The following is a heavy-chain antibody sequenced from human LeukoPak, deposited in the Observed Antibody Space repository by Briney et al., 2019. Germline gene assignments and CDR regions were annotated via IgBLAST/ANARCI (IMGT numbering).Heavy chain of an antibody. J-gene: IGHJ2*01. V-gene: IGHV1-24*01. D-gene: IGHD6-19*01. Sequence: ASVKVSCKVSGYTLTELSMHWVRQAPGKGLEWMGGFDPEDGETIYAQKFQGRVTMTEDTSTDTAYMELSSLRSEGTAVYYCATEYGRSLGFAVAGPPGWYFDLWGRGTLVTVSS. CDR3: ATEYGRSLGFAVAGPPGWYFDL. CDR1: GYTLTELS. CDR2: FDPEDGET.